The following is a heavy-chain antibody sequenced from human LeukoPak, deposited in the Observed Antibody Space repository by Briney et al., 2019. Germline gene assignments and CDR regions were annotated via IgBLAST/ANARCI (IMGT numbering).Heavy chain of an antibody. Sequence: GGSLRLSCAASRFTFSSYAMSWVRQAPGKGLEWVSSINSSGGRTYYADSVKGRFTISRDNSKNTLYLQMNSLRAEDTAVYYCAKLGGLVGYWGQGTLVTVSS. CDR2: INSSGGRT. V-gene: IGHV3-23*01. J-gene: IGHJ4*02. CDR3: AKLGGLVGY. CDR1: RFTFSSYA.